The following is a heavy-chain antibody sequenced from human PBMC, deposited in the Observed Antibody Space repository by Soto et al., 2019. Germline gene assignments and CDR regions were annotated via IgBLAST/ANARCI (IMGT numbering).Heavy chain of an antibody. Sequence: AAVKVSCKASGYTLTNYGVTWVRQAPGQGLEWLGRVTPYKADTNSAQNLQGRVTMATDTSTNTAYLELRSLRSDDTAVYFCATDGPSNSGNLYAFDIWGQGTMVTVSS. CDR3: ATDGPSNSGNLYAFDI. V-gene: IGHV1-18*04. CDR1: GYTLTNYG. CDR2: VTPYKADT. J-gene: IGHJ3*02. D-gene: IGHD5-12*01.